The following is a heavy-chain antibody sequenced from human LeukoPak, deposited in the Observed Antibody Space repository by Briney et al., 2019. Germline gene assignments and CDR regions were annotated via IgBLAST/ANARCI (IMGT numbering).Heavy chain of an antibody. CDR2: IYHSGST. Sequence: PGGSLRLSCAASGFTFSRFGMHWVRQAPGTGLEWIGEIYHSGSTNYNPSLKSRVTISVDKSKNQFSLKLSSVTAADTAVYYCARGSYGCDYWGQGTLVTVSS. D-gene: IGHD5-18*01. CDR3: ARGSYGCDY. V-gene: IGHV4-34*01. J-gene: IGHJ4*02. CDR1: GFTFSRFG.